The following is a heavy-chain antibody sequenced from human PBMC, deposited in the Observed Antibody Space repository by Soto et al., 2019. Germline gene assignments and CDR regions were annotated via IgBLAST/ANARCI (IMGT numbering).Heavy chain of an antibody. J-gene: IGHJ4*02. CDR3: ARRPIVGATEYYFDY. Sequence: GESLKSSGKGSGYSFTIYCIGWVLQMPWKGLEWMGIIYPGDSDTRYSPSFQGQVTISADKSISTAYLQWSSLKASDTAMYYCARRPIVGATEYYFDYWGQGTLVTVSS. CDR2: IYPGDSDT. V-gene: IGHV5-51*01. D-gene: IGHD1-26*01. CDR1: GYSFTIYC.